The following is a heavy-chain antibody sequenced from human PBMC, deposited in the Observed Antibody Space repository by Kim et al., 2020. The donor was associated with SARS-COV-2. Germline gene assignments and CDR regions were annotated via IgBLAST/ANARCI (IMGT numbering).Heavy chain of an antibody. V-gene: IGHV3-21*04. CDR2: ISSSSSYI. CDR1: GLTFSSYS. CDR3: AGDLERQWLVLFY. Sequence: GGSLRLSCAASGLTFSSYSMNWVRQAPGKGLEWVSSISSSSSYIYYADSVKGRFTISRDNAKNSLYLQMNSLRAEDTAVYYCAGDLERQWLVLFYWCQGTLVTVSS. D-gene: IGHD6-19*01. J-gene: IGHJ4*02.